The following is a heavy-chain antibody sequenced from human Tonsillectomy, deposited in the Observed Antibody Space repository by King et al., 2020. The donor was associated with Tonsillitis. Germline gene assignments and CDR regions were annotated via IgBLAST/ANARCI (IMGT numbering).Heavy chain of an antibody. CDR1: GFRFSDYR. Sequence: VQLVESGGGVVQPGRSLRLSCAASGFRFSDYRVHWVRLAPGKGLEWLAVISYDGSNTDYADSVKGRFTISRDNSKNTLYLQMNTLRPEDTAMYYCARITGTALDCWGQGTLVTVSS. CDR2: ISYDGSNT. CDR3: ARITGTALDC. V-gene: IGHV3-30-3*01. J-gene: IGHJ4*02. D-gene: IGHD1-1*01.